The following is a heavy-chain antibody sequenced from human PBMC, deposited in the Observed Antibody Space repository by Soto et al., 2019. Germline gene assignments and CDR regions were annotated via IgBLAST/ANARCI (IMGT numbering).Heavy chain of an antibody. D-gene: IGHD4-4*01. CDR2: IYYSGST. CDR3: ARHYREYFDY. V-gene: IGHV4-39*01. J-gene: IGHJ4*02. CDR1: GGSISSSSYY. Sequence: QLQLQESGPGLVKPSETLPLTCTVSGGSISSSSYYWGWIRQPPGKGLEWIGSIYYSGSTYYNPSLKSRVNISVDTSKNQFSLKLSSVTAADTAVYYCARHYREYFDYWGQGTLVTVSS.